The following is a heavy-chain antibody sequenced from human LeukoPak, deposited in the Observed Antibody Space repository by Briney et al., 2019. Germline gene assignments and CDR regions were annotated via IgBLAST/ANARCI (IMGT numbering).Heavy chain of an antibody. V-gene: IGHV3-23*01. D-gene: IGHD1-1*01. J-gene: IGHJ4*02. CDR2: ISKSGATT. Sequence: PGGPLRLSCVASGFTFSTSDLTWVRQAPGKGLQWVSSISKSGATTYYADSVKGRFTISRDNSKDTLYLQMNSLRAEDTAVYYCAKGWTTFDYWGQGTLVTVSS. CDR1: GFTFSTSD. CDR3: AKGWTTFDY.